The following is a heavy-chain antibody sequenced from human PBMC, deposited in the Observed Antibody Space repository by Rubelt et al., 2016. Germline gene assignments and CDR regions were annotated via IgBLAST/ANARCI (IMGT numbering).Heavy chain of an antibody. CDR2: INPNSGGT. D-gene: IGHD5-12*01. CDR1: GYTFTGYY. CDR3: ARGNSGYDYGLDY. V-gene: IGHV1-2*02. J-gene: IGHJ4*02. Sequence: QVQLVQSGAEVKKPGASVKVSCKASGYTFTGYYMHWVRQAPGQGLEWMGWINPNSGGTNYAQRCQGRVPMTRATAVSTAYMELGRLTADDTAVYYCARGNSGYDYGLDYWGQGTLVTVSS.